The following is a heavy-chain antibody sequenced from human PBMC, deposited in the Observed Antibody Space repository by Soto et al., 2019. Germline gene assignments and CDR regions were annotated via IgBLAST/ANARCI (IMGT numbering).Heavy chain of an antibody. D-gene: IGHD2-8*01. CDR2: IYYSGST. V-gene: IGHV4-31*03. Sequence: SETLSLTCTVSGGSISSGGYYWSWIRQHPGKGLEWIGYIYYSGSTYYNPSLKSRVTISVDTSKNRFSLKLSSVTAADTAVYYCARFTEVLMVYAIDYWGPGTLVTVSS. J-gene: IGHJ4*02. CDR3: ARFTEVLMVYAIDY. CDR1: GGSISSGGYY.